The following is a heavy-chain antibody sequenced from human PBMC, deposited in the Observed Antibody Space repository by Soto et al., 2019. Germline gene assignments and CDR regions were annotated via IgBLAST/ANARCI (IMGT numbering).Heavy chain of an antibody. Sequence: TLSLACTVSGGSIISGGYYWSWIRQHPGKGLEWIGYSYYSGSTQYNPSLKSRFTLSVDTSKNPFSLKLSSVTAADKAVYFCARAKDGYFFDYWCQGALVTVS. D-gene: IGHD2-21*01. J-gene: IGHJ4*02. CDR1: GGSIISGGYY. CDR2: SYYSGST. V-gene: IGHV4-31*03. CDR3: ARAKDGYFFDY.